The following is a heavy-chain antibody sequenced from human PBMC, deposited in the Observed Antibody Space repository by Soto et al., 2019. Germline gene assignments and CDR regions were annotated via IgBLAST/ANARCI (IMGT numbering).Heavy chain of an antibody. Sequence: EVQLVESGGGLVQPGGSLRLSCAASGFTFSSYNMNWVRQAPGKGLEWVSYISSSSSTIYYADSVKGRFTISRDNAKNSLYLQMNSLRDKDTAVYYCARPRGYSYVLPDYWGQGTLVTVSS. CDR3: ARPRGYSYVLPDY. V-gene: IGHV3-48*02. J-gene: IGHJ4*02. CDR1: GFTFSSYN. D-gene: IGHD5-18*01. CDR2: ISSSSSTI.